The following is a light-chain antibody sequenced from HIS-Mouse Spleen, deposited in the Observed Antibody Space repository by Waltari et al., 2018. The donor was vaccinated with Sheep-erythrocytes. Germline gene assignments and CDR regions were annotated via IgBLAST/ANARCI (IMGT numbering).Light chain of an antibody. J-gene: IGLJ2*01. V-gene: IGLV3-1*01. CDR2: QDS. Sequence: LTQPPSVSVSPGQTASITCSGDKLGDKYACWYQQKPGQSPVLVIYQDSKRPSGIPERFSGSNSGNTATLTISGTQAMDEADYYCQAWDSSTVVFGGGTKLTVL. CDR3: QAWDSSTVV. CDR1: KLGDKY.